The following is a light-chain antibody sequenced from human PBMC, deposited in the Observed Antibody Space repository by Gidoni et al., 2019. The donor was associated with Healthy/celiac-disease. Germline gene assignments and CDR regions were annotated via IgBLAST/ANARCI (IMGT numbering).Light chain of an antibody. CDR2: AAS. V-gene: IGKV1-39*01. CDR1: QSISSY. J-gene: IGKJ4*01. CDR3: QQNYSTPLT. Sequence: IQMTQSPSSLSASVGDRVTITCRSSQSISSYLNWYQQKPGKAPKLLIYAASSLQSGVPSRCSGSGSGTDFTLTISSLQPEDFATYYCQQNYSTPLTFGGGTKVEIK.